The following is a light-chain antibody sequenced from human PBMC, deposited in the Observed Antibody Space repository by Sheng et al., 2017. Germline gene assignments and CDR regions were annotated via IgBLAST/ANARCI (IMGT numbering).Light chain of an antibody. Sequence: IQLTQSPSSLSASVGDRVTITCRASQGISSYLAWYQQKPGKAPKLLIYAASTLQSGVPSRFSGSGSGTDFTLTISSLQPEDVATYYCQTVLXVTPLTFGGGTKVEIK. V-gene: IGKV1-9*01. CDR2: AAS. J-gene: IGKJ4*01. CDR1: QGISSY. CDR3: QTVLXVTPLT.